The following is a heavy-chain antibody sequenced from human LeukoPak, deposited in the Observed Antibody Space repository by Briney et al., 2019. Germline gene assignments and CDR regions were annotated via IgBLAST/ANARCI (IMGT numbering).Heavy chain of an antibody. J-gene: IGHJ4*02. V-gene: IGHV3-23*01. CDR3: AKDILTYFDY. D-gene: IGHD3-9*01. Sequence: GGSLRLYCEASAFTFSSDSMSWVGQASGKRLEGVSAISGSGGSTYYADSVKGRFTISRDNSKNTLYLQMNSLRAEDTAVYYCAKDILTYFDYWGQGTLVTVSS. CDR1: AFTFSSDS. CDR2: ISGSGGST.